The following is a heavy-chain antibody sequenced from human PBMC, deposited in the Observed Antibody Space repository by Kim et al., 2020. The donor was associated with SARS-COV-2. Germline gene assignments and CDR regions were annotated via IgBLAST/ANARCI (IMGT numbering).Heavy chain of an antibody. V-gene: IGHV3-33*06. CDR2: IWFDGTNK. D-gene: IGHD3-16*01. CDR1: GFTFSSYG. CDR3: AKDWDNSTYVFIDP. Sequence: GGSLRLSCAASGFTFSSYGMHWVRQAPGKGLEWVALIWFDGTNKYYADSVKGRFTISRDNAKNTLYLQMNSLSAEDTAVYYCAKDWDNSTYVFIDPWG. J-gene: IGHJ5*02.